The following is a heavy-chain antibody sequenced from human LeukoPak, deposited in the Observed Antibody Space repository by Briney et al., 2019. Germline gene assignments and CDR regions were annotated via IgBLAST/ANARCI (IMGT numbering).Heavy chain of an antibody. D-gene: IGHD2-8*01. Sequence: SETLSLTCTASGVSMSAFQWSWVRQSPEKGLEWIGCVNTKGETNYNPSLKSRVITSVDTSKSQFSLRLTSVTAADTAMYYCATSNDAKIAPFDHWGQGALVTVSS. J-gene: IGHJ4*02. V-gene: IGHV4-4*09. CDR1: GVSMSAFQ. CDR3: ATSNDAKIAPFDH. CDR2: VNTKGET.